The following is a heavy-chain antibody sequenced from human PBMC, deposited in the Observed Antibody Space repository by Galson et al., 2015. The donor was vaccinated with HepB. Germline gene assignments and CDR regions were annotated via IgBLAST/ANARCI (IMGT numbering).Heavy chain of an antibody. CDR2: IYGNGVT. D-gene: IGHD4-17*01. V-gene: IGHV3-53*01. CDR3: ASRTVTKNWYFDL. J-gene: IGHJ2*01. CDR1: GFTVSTTY. Sequence: SLRLSCAASGFTVSTTYLTWVRQAPGKGLEWVSVIYGNGVTSYADSVKGRFTISRDNPKNTLYLQMDSLRVEDTAVYCCASRTVTKNWYFDLWGRGTLVTVSS.